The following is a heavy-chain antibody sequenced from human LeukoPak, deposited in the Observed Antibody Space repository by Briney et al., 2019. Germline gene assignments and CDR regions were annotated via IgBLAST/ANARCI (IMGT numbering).Heavy chain of an antibody. J-gene: IGHJ3*02. Sequence: SETLSLTCIVSGGSITSYYWSWIRQPPGKGLEWIGYIYYTGSTNYSPSLKSRVTISVDTSKNQFSLKLGSVTAADTAVYYCARVELRTNDAFDIWGQGAMVTVSS. CDR2: IYYTGST. V-gene: IGHV4-59*01. CDR3: ARVELRTNDAFDI. D-gene: IGHD3-10*01. CDR1: GGSITSYY.